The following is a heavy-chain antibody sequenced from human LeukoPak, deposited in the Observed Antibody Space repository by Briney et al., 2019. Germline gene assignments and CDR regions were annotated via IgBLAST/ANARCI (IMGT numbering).Heavy chain of an antibody. CDR3: ARWIVVPAAHFDY. V-gene: IGHV5-51*01. Sequence: GESLKISCKGSGYSFTSYWIGWVRQMPGKGLEWMGIIYPGDSDTRYSPSFQGQVAISADKSISTAYLQWSSLKASDTAMYYCARWIVVPAAHFDYWGQGTLVTVSS. J-gene: IGHJ4*02. CDR2: IYPGDSDT. D-gene: IGHD2-2*01. CDR1: GYSFTSYW.